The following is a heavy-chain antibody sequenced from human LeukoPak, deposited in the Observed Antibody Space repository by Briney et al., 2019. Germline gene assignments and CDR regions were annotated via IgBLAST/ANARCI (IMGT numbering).Heavy chain of an antibody. CDR1: GFTFSSHG. CDR2: INSNSVFR. Sequence: PGGSLRLSCVASGFTFSSHGMSWVRQAPGKGLEWVSGINSNSVFRDYADSVKGRFSISRDNSKNTVYLQMNNLRVDDTAVYYCTKDRPGSAVTTPPLYWGQGTLVTVSS. J-gene: IGHJ4*02. D-gene: IGHD4-17*01. CDR3: TKDRPGSAVTTPPLY. V-gene: IGHV3-23*01.